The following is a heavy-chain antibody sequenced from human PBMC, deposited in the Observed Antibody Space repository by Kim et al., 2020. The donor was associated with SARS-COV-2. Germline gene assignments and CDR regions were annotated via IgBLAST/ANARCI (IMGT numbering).Heavy chain of an antibody. Sequence: GGSLRLSCAASGFTFTTSDIHWVRQAPGKGLAWVAVISYDGSKDFYADSVKGRFTISRDNSKNTLYLQMDSLTPEDSAVYYCAKGGGRGDIGYWGHGTLVTVAS. D-gene: IGHD3-16*01. J-gene: IGHJ4*01. CDR3: AKGGGRGDIGY. CDR1: GFTFTTSD. V-gene: IGHV3-30*18. CDR2: ISYDGSKD.